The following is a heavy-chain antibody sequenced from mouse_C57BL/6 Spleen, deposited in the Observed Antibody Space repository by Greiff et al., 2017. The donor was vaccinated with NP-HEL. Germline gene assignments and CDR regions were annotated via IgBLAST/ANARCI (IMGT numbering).Heavy chain of an antibody. CDR1: GYTFTSYW. D-gene: IGHD1-1*01. CDR2: IYPGSGST. V-gene: IGHV1-55*01. J-gene: IGHJ2*01. CDR3: ARGNPYYYGSSPY. Sequence: VQLQQPGAELVKPGASVKMSCKASGYTFTSYWITWVKQRPGQGLEWIGDIYPGSGSTNYNEKFKSKATLTVDTSSSTAYMQLSSLTSEDSAVYYCARGNPYYYGSSPYWGQGTTLTVSS.